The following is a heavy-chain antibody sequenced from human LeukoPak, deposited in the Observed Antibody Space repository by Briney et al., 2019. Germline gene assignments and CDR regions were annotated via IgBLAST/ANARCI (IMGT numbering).Heavy chain of an antibody. CDR2: INHSGST. Sequence: SSETLSLTCAVYGGSFSGYYWSWLRQPPGKGLEWIGEINHSGSTNYNPSLKSRVTISVDTSKNQFSLKLSSVTAADTAVYYCARRITIFGVVTGPFDIWGQGTMVTVSS. CDR1: GGSFSGYY. D-gene: IGHD3-3*01. CDR3: ARRITIFGVVTGPFDI. J-gene: IGHJ3*02. V-gene: IGHV4-34*01.